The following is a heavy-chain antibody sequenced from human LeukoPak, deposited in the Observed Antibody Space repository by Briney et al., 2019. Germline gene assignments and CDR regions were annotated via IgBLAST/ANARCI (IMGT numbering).Heavy chain of an antibody. J-gene: IGHJ4*02. CDR3: ARARQYSGTWGFDY. CDR1: GHTFTSYA. CDR2: INAGNGNT. Sequence: ASVKVSCKASGHTFTSYAMHWVRQAPGQRLEWMGWINAGNGNTKYSQEFQGRVTITMDTSASTAYMELSSLRSEDMAMYYCARARQYSGTWGFDYWGQGTLVTVSS. D-gene: IGHD6-13*01. V-gene: IGHV1-3*03.